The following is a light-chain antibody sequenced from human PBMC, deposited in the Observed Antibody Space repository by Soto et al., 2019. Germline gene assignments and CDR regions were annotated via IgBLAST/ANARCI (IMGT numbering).Light chain of an antibody. CDR2: GAS. CDR1: QSVSSN. CDR3: QQYIRSPLT. J-gene: IGKJ4*01. V-gene: IGKV3-15*01. Sequence: EIVMTQSPATLSVSPGERATLSCRASQSVSSNLAWYQQKPGQAPSLLIYGASTRATGTPARFSGSGSGTEFTLTIRSLQSEDFAVYYCQQYIRSPLTFGGGTKVEIK.